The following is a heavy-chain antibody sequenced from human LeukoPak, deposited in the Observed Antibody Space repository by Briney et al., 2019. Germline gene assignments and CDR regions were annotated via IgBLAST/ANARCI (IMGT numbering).Heavy chain of an antibody. D-gene: IGHD4-11*01. CDR2: INPSGGST. CDR1: GYTFTSYY. J-gene: IGHJ3*02. Sequence: ASVKVSCKASGYTFTSYYMHWVRQAPGQGLEWMGIINPSGGSTSYAQKFQGRVTMTRDTSTSTVYMELSSLRADDTALYYCVRDRDYSNGAFAMWGQGTMITVSS. CDR3: VRDRDYSNGAFAM. V-gene: IGHV1-46*01.